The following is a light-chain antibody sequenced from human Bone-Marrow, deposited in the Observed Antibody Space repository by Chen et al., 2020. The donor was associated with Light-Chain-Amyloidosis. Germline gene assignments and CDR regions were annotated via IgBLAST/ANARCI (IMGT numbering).Light chain of an antibody. Sequence: SYELTQPPSVSVSPGKTTRITCSGDDLPTKYAYWYQQKPGQAPVLVIHRDTERPSGISERFSGSSAGTTATWTISGVQAEDEADYHCQSADSSGTYEVIFGGGTKLTVL. CDR3: QSADSSGTYEVI. CDR2: RDT. V-gene: IGLV3-25*03. CDR1: DLPTKY. J-gene: IGLJ2*01.